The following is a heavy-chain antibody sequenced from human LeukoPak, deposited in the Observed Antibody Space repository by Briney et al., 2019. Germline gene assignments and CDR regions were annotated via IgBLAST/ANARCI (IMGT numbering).Heavy chain of an antibody. Sequence: SETLSLTCTVSGSSISSYYWSWIRQPPGKGLEWIGYIYYSGSTNYNPSLKSRVTISLDTSKNQFSLKLSSVTAADTAVYYCARHPEQWLVRFWRKNWFDPWGQGTLVTVSS. V-gene: IGHV4-59*08. CDR1: GSSISSYY. CDR3: ARHPEQWLVRFWRKNWFDP. D-gene: IGHD6-19*01. CDR2: IYYSGST. J-gene: IGHJ5*02.